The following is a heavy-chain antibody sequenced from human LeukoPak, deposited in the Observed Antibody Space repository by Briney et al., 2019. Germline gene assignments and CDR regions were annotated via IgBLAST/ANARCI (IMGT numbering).Heavy chain of an antibody. CDR2: INPSGGGT. CDR1: GYTFTNYY. D-gene: IGHD2-2*02. V-gene: IGHV1-46*01. CDR3: ARETSYCSSTSCYSWFDP. Sequence: ASVKVSCKASGYTFTNYYMHWVRQAPGQGLEWMGIINPSGGGTSYAQKFQGRLTMTRDTSTTTVYMELSSLRSEDTAMYYCARETSYCSSTSCYSWFDPWGQGTLVTVSS. J-gene: IGHJ5*02.